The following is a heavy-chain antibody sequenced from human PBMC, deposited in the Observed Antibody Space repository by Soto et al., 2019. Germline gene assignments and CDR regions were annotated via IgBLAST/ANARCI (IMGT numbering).Heavy chain of an antibody. CDR1: GASITSYY. V-gene: IGHV4-59*01. J-gene: IGHJ4*02. Sequence: SETLSLTCTVSGASITSYYWSWIRQPPGKGLEWIGYIHYNGSTNYNPSLKSRVIISPDTSKNQFYLKLNSVTAADTAIYYCARTYSTGWLVSIWGQGTLVTVSS. CDR3: ARTYSTGWLVSI. D-gene: IGHD6-19*01. CDR2: IHYNGST.